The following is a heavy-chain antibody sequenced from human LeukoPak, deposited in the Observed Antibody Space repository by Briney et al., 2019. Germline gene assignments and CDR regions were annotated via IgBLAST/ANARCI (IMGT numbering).Heavy chain of an antibody. J-gene: IGHJ4*02. V-gene: IGHV4-59*01. D-gene: IGHD1-1*01. CDR3: ARLTRRSGNYFDY. Sequence: SETLSLTCTVSGVSISGFYWTWIRQPPGKGLEWIGYIYYGGNTNYNPSLQSRVTISVDTSKSQFSLKLSSVTAADTAVYYCARLTRRSGNYFDYWGQGTLVTVSS. CDR2: IYYGGNT. CDR1: GVSISGFY.